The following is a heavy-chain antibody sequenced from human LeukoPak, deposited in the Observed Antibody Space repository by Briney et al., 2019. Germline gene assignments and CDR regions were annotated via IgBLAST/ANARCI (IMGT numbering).Heavy chain of an antibody. V-gene: IGHV1-18*01. Sequence: ASVKVSCKASGYTFTSYGISWVRQAPGQGLEWMGWISAYNGNTNYAQKLQGRVTMTTDTSTSTAYVELRSLRSDDTAVYYCARAGLLMLTYAFDIWGQGTMVTVSS. CDR3: ARAGLLMLTYAFDI. J-gene: IGHJ3*02. CDR2: ISAYNGNT. CDR1: GYTFTSYG. D-gene: IGHD1-14*01.